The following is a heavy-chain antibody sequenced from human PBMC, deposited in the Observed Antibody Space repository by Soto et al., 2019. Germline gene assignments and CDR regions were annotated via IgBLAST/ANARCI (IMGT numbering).Heavy chain of an antibody. CDR2: IYYTGTT. J-gene: IGHJ4*02. Sequence: SETLSLTCAASGGSVSSSSYYWDWIRQPPGKGLEWIGTIYYTGTTNYNPSLKSRVTISVDTSKNQFSLNLSSVTAADTAVYYCTRHAIGVVVPAAIRNWGQGSLVTVSS. CDR3: TRHAIGVVVPAAIRN. CDR1: GGSVSSSSYY. D-gene: IGHD2-21*01. V-gene: IGHV4-39*01.